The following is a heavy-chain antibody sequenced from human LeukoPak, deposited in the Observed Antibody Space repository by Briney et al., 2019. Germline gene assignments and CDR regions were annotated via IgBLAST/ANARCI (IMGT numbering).Heavy chain of an antibody. CDR1: GFTFSSYA. D-gene: IGHD6-13*01. Sequence: GGSLRLSCAASGFTFSSYAMSWVRQAPGKGLEWVSAISGSGGVTYYADSVKGRFTISRDNSKNTLYLQMNSLRAEDTAVYYCASVDIAAAGRNPPGYFDYWGQGTLVTVSS. CDR3: ASVDIAAAGRNPPGYFDY. CDR2: ISGSGGVT. J-gene: IGHJ4*02. V-gene: IGHV3-23*01.